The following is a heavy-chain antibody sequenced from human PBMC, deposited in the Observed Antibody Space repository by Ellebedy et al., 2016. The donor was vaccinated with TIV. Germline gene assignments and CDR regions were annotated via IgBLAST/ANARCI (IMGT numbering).Heavy chain of an antibody. CDR2: ISAYNGNR. D-gene: IGHD3-3*01. CDR3: ARVVGWSGYWRLDY. CDR1: GYTFLNYG. J-gene: IGHJ4*02. Sequence: ASVKVSCXASGYTFLNYGITWVRQAPGQGLEWMGWISAYNGNRNYAQKLQGRLTVTIDTSTSTAYMDLRSLRSDDTAVYYCARVVGWSGYWRLDYWGQGALVTVSS. V-gene: IGHV1-18*01.